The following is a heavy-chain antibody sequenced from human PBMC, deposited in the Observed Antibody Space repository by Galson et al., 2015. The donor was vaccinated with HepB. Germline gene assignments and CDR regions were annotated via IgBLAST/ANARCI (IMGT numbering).Heavy chain of an antibody. V-gene: IGHV1-69*02. CDR3: ASRVGATTLLFGNDL. CDR2: IIPILGIA. Sequence: SVKVSCKASGGTFSSYTISWVRQAPGQGLEWMGRIIPILGIANYAQKFQGRVTITADKSTSTAYMELSSLRSEDTAVYYCASRVGATTLLFGNDLWGQGTLVTVSS. J-gene: IGHJ4*02. D-gene: IGHD1-26*01. CDR1: GGTFSSYT.